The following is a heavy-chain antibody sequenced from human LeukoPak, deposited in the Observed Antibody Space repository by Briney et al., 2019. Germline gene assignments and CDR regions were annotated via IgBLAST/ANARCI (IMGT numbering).Heavy chain of an antibody. Sequence: GASVKVSCKASGYTFTRYYLHWVRQAPGQGLEWMGMINPTGGSTSYAQKLQDRVTMTRDTSTSTVYMELSSLRSEDTAVYYCARRSVDYDSSGHFDYWGQGTLVTVSS. J-gene: IGHJ4*02. D-gene: IGHD3-22*01. CDR3: ARRSVDYDSSGHFDY. CDR2: INPTGGST. V-gene: IGHV1-46*01. CDR1: GYTFTRYY.